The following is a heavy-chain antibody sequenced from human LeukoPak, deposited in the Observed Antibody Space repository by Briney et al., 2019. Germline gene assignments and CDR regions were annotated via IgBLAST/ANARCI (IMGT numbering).Heavy chain of an antibody. CDR3: ARDLYYDILTAPPAFRDFDY. CDR1: GFTFSDYY. CDR2: ISSSGSTI. Sequence: GGSLRLSCAASGFTFSDYYMSWIRQAPGKGLEWVSYISSSGSTIYYADSVKGRFTISRDNAKNSLYLQMNSLRAEDTAVYYCARDLYYDILTAPPAFRDFDYWGQGTLVTVSS. D-gene: IGHD3-9*01. V-gene: IGHV3-11*04. J-gene: IGHJ4*02.